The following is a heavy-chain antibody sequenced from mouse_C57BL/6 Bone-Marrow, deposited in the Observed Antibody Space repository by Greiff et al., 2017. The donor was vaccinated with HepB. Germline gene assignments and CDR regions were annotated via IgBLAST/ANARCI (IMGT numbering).Heavy chain of an antibody. CDR2: ISSGGSYT. Sequence: EVQGVESGGDLVKPGGSLKLSCAASGFTFSSYGMSWVRQTPDKRLEWVATISSGGSYTYYPDSVKGRFTISRDNAKNTLYLQMSSLKSEDTAMYYCARHWYDYDFDYWGQGTTLTVSS. V-gene: IGHV5-6*01. CDR1: GFTFSSYG. D-gene: IGHD2-4*01. J-gene: IGHJ2*01. CDR3: ARHWYDYDFDY.